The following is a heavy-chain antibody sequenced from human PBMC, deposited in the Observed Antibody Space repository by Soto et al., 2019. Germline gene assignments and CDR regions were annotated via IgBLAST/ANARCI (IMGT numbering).Heavy chain of an antibody. J-gene: IGHJ3*02. CDR2: ISSNGGST. V-gene: IGHV3-64*01. CDR3: ARDRGARQRHAFDI. CDR1: GFTFSSYA. Sequence: GGSLRLSCAASGFTFSSYAMHWVRQAPGKGLEYVSAISSNGGSTYYANSVKGRFTISRDNSKNTLYLQMGSLRAEDMAVYYCARDRGARQRHAFDIWGQGTMVTVSS.